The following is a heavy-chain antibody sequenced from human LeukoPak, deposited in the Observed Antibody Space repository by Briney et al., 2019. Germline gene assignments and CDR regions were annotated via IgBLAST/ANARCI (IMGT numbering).Heavy chain of an antibody. V-gene: IGHV4-39*02. Sequence: SETLSPTCNVSGDSISSSSYYWSWIRVAPGKGPEWIGSIYYAGSTYYNPSLKSRVTLSVDTSTNHFSLNIKSVTAADTAMYYCARGRRIVVLPGRGYFDLWGRGALVTVSS. CDR2: IYYAGST. D-gene: IGHD4/OR15-4a*01. J-gene: IGHJ2*01. CDR3: ARGRRIVVLPGRGYFDL. CDR1: GDSISSSSYY.